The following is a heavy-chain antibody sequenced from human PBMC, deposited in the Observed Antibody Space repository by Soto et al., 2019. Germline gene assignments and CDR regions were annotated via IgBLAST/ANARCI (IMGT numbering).Heavy chain of an antibody. CDR1: GFSLSTYEEG. CDR2: IYWDDDK. D-gene: IGHD3-9*01. V-gene: IGHV2-5*02. Sequence: QITLKESGPPLVHPTQTLTLTCTFSGFSLSTYEEGVGWIRQPPGKALEWLALIYWDDDKRYSPSLENRLTITKDTSKNLVFLTMTNLDPLDTATYYCVHRVPWRPSDWSLGWFDPWGQGTLVTVSS. J-gene: IGHJ5*02. CDR3: VHRVPWRPSDWSLGWFDP.